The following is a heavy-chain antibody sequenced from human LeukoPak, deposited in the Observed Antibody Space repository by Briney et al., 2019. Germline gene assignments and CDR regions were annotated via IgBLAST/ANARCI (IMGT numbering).Heavy chain of an antibody. CDR1: GFTLSSYT. J-gene: IGHJ6*03. D-gene: IGHD3-16*01. CDR2: ICSSGSYT. CDR3: ARDRVTFGGVVVFSGRYYDYMDV. Sequence: RGSLRLSCAASGFTLSSYTMYWVRPAPERGLGWVSSICSSGSYTYNTDSVKGRCTTSTDNTKNTLCLQRNRPRAEETAVYYCARDRVTFGGVVVFSGRYYDYMDVWGQGTTVTVSS. V-gene: IGHV3-21*01.